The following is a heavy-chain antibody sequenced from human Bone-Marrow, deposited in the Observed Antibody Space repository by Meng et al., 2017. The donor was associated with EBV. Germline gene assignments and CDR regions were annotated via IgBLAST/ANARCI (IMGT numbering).Heavy chain of an antibody. D-gene: IGHD3-10*01. J-gene: IGHJ4*02. V-gene: IGHV4-4*02. CDR3: AAGFRELVRSRDY. CDR1: GGSIRSSNW. Sequence: QAPLRESGPRLVKPSGTLSLTCVVSGGSIRSSNWWSWVRQPPGKGLEWIGEIFYGGSTNYNPSLESRVTISVDKSKNQFSLKLSSVTAADTAVYYCAAGFRELVRSRDYWGQGTLVTVSS. CDR2: IFYGGST.